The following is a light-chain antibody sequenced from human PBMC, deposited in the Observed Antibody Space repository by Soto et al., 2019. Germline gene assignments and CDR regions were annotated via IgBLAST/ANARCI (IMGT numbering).Light chain of an antibody. CDR3: CSFTSTNTQV. J-gene: IGLJ1*01. CDR2: ETS. V-gene: IGLV2-23*01. Sequence: QSALTQPASVSGSPGQSVTISCTGTSSDFGSYKFVSWYQHHPGTVPKVIIYETSKRPSGVSDRFSGSKSGNTASLTISGLQAEDEADYYCCSFTSTNTQVFGSGTKVTVL. CDR1: SSDFGSYKF.